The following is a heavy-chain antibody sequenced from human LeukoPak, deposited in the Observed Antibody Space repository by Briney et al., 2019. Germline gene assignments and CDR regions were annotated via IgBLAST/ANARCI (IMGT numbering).Heavy chain of an antibody. V-gene: IGHV4-31*03. CDR1: GGSISSGGYY. CDR3: ARVTRLNVDTAINWFDP. J-gene: IGHJ5*02. CDR2: IYYSGST. D-gene: IGHD5-18*01. Sequence: SQTLSLTCTVSGGSISSGGYYWSWIRQHPGKGLEWIGYIYYSGSTYYNPSLKSRVTISVDTSKNQFSLKLSSVTAADTAVYYCARVTRLNVDTAINWFDPWGQGTLVTVSS.